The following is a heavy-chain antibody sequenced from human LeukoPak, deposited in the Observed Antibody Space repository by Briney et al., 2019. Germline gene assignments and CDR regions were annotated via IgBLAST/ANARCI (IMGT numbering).Heavy chain of an antibody. J-gene: IGHJ4*02. D-gene: IGHD3-10*01. V-gene: IGHV4-59*08. CDR3: ARHYSFSRGRIDY. CDR1: GDSISSYY. Sequence: SETLSLTCTVSGDSISSYYWSWIRQPPGKGLEWIGYIYYSGSTNYNPSLKSRLTMSVDTSKNQFSLKLRSVTGADTAMYYCARHYSFSRGRIDYWGQGTLVTVSS. CDR2: IYYSGST.